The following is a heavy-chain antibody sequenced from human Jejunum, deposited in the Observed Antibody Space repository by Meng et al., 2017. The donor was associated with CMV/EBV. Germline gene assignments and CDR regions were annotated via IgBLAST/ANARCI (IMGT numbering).Heavy chain of an antibody. J-gene: IGHJ4*02. D-gene: IGHD6-19*01. CDR2: MNPNRGTT. CDR1: GYTFTNYG. V-gene: IGHV1-8*02. Sequence: QAQLVQSGGEVKKPGASVKVSCKASGYTFTNYGITWVRQAPGQGLEWMGWMNPNRGTTGYAQKFQGRVTMTRNISKSTAYMDLSSLRSEDTAGYYCATGVADFEYWGQGTLVTVSS. CDR3: ATGVADFEY.